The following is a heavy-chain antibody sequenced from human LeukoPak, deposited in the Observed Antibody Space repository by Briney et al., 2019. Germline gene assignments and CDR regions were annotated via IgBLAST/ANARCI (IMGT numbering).Heavy chain of an antibody. Sequence: SGGSLRLSCAASGFTFSSYAMGWVRQAPGKGLEWVSAISGSGGSTYYADSVKGRFTISRDNSKNTLYLQMNSLRAEDTAVYYCAKDRGKSRYNWNDLPAGAFDIWGQGTMVTVSS. CDR1: GFTFSSYA. CDR2: ISGSGGST. V-gene: IGHV3-23*01. D-gene: IGHD1-1*01. J-gene: IGHJ3*02. CDR3: AKDRGKSRYNWNDLPAGAFDI.